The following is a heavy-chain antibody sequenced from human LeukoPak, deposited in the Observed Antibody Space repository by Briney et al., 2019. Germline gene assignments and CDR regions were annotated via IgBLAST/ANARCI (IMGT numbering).Heavy chain of an antibody. CDR3: ARELRGSSRYMDV. J-gene: IGHJ6*03. CDR1: GGSISSYY. Sequence: SETLSLTCTVSGGSISSYYWSWIRQPPGKGLEWIGYIYYSGSTNYNPSLKSRVTISVDTSKNQFSLKLSSVTAADTAMYYCARELRGSSRYMDVWGKGTTVTVSS. D-gene: IGHD6-13*01. V-gene: IGHV4-59*01. CDR2: IYYSGST.